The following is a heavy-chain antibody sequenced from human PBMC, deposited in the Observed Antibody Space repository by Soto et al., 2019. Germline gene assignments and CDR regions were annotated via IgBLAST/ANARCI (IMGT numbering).Heavy chain of an antibody. D-gene: IGHD3-3*01. V-gene: IGHV4-4*07. J-gene: IGHJ6*02. CDR1: VGTEWRNC. Sequence: EFLSRTCKRPVGTEWRNCWSSIPKPDGKALEWIGCTYTSETTNYNPPIKSRATMLMDTSKNQFSLTLSSVTAADTGVDYCARDGASGFCMDVWGQGTTVTVSS. CDR2: TYTSETT. CDR3: ARDGASGFCMDV.